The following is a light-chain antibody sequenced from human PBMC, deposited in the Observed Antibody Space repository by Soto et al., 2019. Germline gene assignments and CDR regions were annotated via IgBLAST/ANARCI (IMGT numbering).Light chain of an antibody. CDR3: QQYNSWLWT. CDR2: DAS. CDR1: QSVSSN. V-gene: IGKV3-15*01. J-gene: IGKJ1*01. Sequence: EIVMKQYPASLSASPGERATLSCRASQSVSSNFAWYQQKPGQAPRLLIYDASTRATGIPARFSGSGSGTEFTLIISSLQSEDSAVYYCQQYNSWLWTFGQGTMVDI.